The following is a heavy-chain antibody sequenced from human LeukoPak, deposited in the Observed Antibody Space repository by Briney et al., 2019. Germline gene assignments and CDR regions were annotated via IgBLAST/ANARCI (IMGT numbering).Heavy chain of an antibody. CDR1: GCTFSTYA. CDR3: ARGLFTGGTYYGY. J-gene: IGHJ4*02. CDR2: ISYDGSNK. V-gene: IGHV3-30-3*01. Sequence: PGRSLRLSCAASGCTFSTYAMHWVRQAPGKGLEWVAVISYDGSNKKYADSVKGRFTISRDNSKNTLYLQMNSLTAEDTAIYYCARGLFTGGTYYGYWGQGTLVTVSS. D-gene: IGHD1-26*01.